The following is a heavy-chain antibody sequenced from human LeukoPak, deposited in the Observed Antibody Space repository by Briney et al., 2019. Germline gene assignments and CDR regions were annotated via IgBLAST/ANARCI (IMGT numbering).Heavy chain of an antibody. J-gene: IGHJ4*02. CDR2: IYHSGST. D-gene: IGHD7-27*01. V-gene: IGHV4-38-2*01. CDR1: GYSISSGYY. Sequence: SETLSLTCAVSGYSISSGYYWGWIRQPPGKGLEWIGSIYHSGSTYYNPSLKSRVTISVDTSKNQFSLKLSSVTVADTAVYYCARLLGYWGQGTLVTVSS. CDR3: ARLLGY.